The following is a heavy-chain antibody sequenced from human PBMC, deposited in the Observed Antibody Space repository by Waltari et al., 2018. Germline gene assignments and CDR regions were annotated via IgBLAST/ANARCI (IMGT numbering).Heavy chain of an antibody. Sequence: EVQLVESGGGLVQPGGSSRLSCAASGFTFSRYSMTWVRQAPGKGLEWVSYIRSSSSTIYYADSVKGRFTISRDNAKNSLYLQMCSLRAEYTSVYYFARDDGIAALVWGQETLVTVSS. CDR1: GFTFSRYS. J-gene: IGHJ4*02. D-gene: IGHD6-6*01. V-gene: IGHV3-48*04. CDR3: ARDDGIAALV. CDR2: IRSSSSTI.